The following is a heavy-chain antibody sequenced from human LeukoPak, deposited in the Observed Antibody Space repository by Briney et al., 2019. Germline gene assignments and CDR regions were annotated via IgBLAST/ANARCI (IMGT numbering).Heavy chain of an antibody. D-gene: IGHD2-8*01. CDR2: IRSEPNSYAT. Sequence: GGPLSFSGAASGFTFSGFPMHGVPQASGKGLVGVGRIRSEPNSYATAYAASVKGRFTISRDDSKNTAYLQMNSLKTEDTAVYYCTSLLGYCTNDVCYNYWGQGTLVTVSS. V-gene: IGHV3-73*01. CDR3: TSLLGYCTNDVCYNY. CDR1: GFTFSGFP. J-gene: IGHJ4*02.